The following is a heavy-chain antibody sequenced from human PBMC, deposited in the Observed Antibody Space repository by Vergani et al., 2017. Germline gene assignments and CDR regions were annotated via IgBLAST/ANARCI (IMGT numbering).Heavy chain of an antibody. CDR3: AGEPNYYDSSGEDPDY. J-gene: IGHJ4*02. V-gene: IGHV1-18*01. D-gene: IGHD3-22*01. CDR1: GYTFTSYG. CDR2: ISAYNGNT. Sequence: QVQLVQSGAEVKKPGASVKVSCKASGYTFTSYGISWVRQAPGQGLEWMGWISAYNGNTKYAQKLQGRVTMTTDTSTSTAYMELSSLRSEDTAVYYCAGEPNYYDSSGEDPDYWGQGTLVTVSS.